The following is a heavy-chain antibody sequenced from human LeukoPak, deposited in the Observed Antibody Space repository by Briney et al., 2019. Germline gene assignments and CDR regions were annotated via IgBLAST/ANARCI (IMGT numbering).Heavy chain of an antibody. D-gene: IGHD4-17*01. J-gene: IGHJ5*02. CDR1: GGSFSGYY. V-gene: IGHV4-34*01. CDR3: AKVMNGDYDWFDP. Sequence: SETLSLTCAVYGGSFSGYYWSWIRQPPGKGLEWIGEINHSGSTNYNPSLKSRVTISVDTSKNQFSLKLSSVTAADTAVYYCAKVMNGDYDWFDPWGRGTLATVSS. CDR2: INHSGST.